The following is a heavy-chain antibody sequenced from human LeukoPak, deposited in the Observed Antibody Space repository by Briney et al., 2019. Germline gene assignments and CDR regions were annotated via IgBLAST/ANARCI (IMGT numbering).Heavy chain of an antibody. CDR2: ISWNSGSI. CDR1: GFTFDDYA. Sequence: GRSLRLSCAASGFTFDDYARHWVRQPPGKGLEWVSGISWNSGSIGYTDSVKGRFTISRDNAKNSLYLQMNSLRAEDTALYYCAKGSYYGMDVWGQGTTVTVSS. V-gene: IGHV3-9*01. CDR3: AKGSYYGMDV. D-gene: IGHD6-19*01. J-gene: IGHJ6*02.